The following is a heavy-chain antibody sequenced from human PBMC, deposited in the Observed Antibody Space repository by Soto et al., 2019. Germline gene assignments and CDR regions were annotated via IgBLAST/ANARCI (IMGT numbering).Heavy chain of an antibody. CDR2: IYYSGST. D-gene: IGHD3-16*01. J-gene: IGHJ5*02. V-gene: IGHV4-39*01. Sequence: NPSETLSLTCTVSGGSISSSSYYWGWIRQPPGKGLEWIGSIYYSGSTYYNPSLKSRVTISVDTSKNQFSLKLSSVTAADTAVYYCARRVSNPGGGNRFDPWGQGTLVTVSS. CDR3: ARRVSNPGGGNRFDP. CDR1: GGSISSSSYY.